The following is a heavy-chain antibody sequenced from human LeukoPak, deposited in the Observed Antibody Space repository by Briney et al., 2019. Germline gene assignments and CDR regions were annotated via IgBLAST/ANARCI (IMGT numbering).Heavy chain of an antibody. D-gene: IGHD6-19*01. CDR2: INHSGST. CDR3: AREKQWLVEGFDY. Sequence: SETLSLTCAVYGGSFSGYYWSWIRQPPGKGLEWIGEINHSGSTNYNPSLKSRVTISVDTTKNQFSLKLSSVTAADTAVYYCAREKQWLVEGFDYWGQGTLVTVSS. J-gene: IGHJ4*02. CDR1: GGSFSGYY. V-gene: IGHV4-34*01.